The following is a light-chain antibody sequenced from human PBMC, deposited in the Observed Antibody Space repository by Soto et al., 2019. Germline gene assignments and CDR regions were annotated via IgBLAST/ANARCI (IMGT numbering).Light chain of an antibody. CDR1: SSNIGSNT. J-gene: IGLJ3*02. V-gene: IGLV1-44*01. CDR2: SNN. CDR3: AAWDDSLNGYWV. Sequence: QSVLTQPPSASGTPGQRVSISCSGSSSNIGSNTVNWYQQLPGTAPKLLISSNNQRPSGVPDRFSGSKSGTSASLAISGLQSEYEADYYCAAWDDSLNGYWVFGGGTKLTVL.